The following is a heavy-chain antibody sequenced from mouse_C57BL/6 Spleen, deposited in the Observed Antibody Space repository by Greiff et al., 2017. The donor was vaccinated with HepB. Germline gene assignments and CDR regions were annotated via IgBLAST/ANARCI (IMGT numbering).Heavy chain of an antibody. CDR3: AREGDYDGYFDV. CDR2: ISSGSSTI. V-gene: IGHV5-17*01. D-gene: IGHD2-4*01. Sequence: EVKVVESGGGLVKPGGSLKLSCAASGFTFSDYGMHWVRQAPEKGLEWVAYISSGSSTIYYADTVKGRFTISRDNARNTLFLQMTSLRSEDTAMYYCAREGDYDGYFDVWGTGTTVTVSS. J-gene: IGHJ1*03. CDR1: GFTFSDYG.